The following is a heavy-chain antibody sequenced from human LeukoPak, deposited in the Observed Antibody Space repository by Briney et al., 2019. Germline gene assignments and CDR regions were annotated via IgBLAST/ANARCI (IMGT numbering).Heavy chain of an antibody. Sequence: GGSLRLSCAASGFTFSSYGMHWVRQAPGKGLEWVAFIRYDGSNKYYADSVKGRFTISRDNSKNTLYLQMNSLRAEDTAVYYCAREDIVVVVAAKRAFDIWGQGTMVTVSS. CDR3: AREDIVVVVAAKRAFDI. J-gene: IGHJ3*02. CDR1: GFTFSSYG. V-gene: IGHV3-30*02. CDR2: IRYDGSNK. D-gene: IGHD2-15*01.